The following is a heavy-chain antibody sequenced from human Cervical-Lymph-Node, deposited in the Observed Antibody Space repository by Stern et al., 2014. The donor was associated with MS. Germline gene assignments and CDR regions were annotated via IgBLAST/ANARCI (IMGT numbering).Heavy chain of an antibody. Sequence: QVQLVESGGGVVQPGRSLRLSCAASGFTFSSFSMHWVRQAPGKGLEWVAVISYDVNNKYFADSVQGRFTISRDNSKNTVYLQMNSLRPEDTAVYYCAREGVPQYWGQGTLVTVSS. CDR3: AREGVPQY. CDR2: ISYDVNNK. CDR1: GFTFSSFS. V-gene: IGHV3-30*04. D-gene: IGHD2-2*01. J-gene: IGHJ4*02.